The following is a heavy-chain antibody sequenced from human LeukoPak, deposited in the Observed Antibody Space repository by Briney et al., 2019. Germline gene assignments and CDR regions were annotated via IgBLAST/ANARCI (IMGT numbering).Heavy chain of an antibody. CDR3: ARDRLTIFGEHFDY. J-gene: IGHJ4*02. V-gene: IGHV3-48*03. CDR2: ISSSGSTI. Sequence: GGSLRLSCAASGFTFSSYEMNWVRQAPGKGLEWVSYISSSGSTIYYADPVKGRFTISRDNAKNSLYLQMNSLRAEDTAVYYCARDRLTIFGEHFDYWGQGTLVTVSS. D-gene: IGHD3-3*01. CDR1: GFTFSSYE.